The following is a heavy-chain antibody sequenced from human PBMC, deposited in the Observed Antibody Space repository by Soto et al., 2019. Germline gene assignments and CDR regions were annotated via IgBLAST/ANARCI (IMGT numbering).Heavy chain of an antibody. J-gene: IGHJ3*02. V-gene: IGHV1-18*01. CDR3: ARGPFAYYDFWSGYWPHDAFDI. CDR2: ISAYNGNT. D-gene: IGHD3-3*01. Sequence: ASVKVSCKASGYTFTSYGISWVRQAPGQGLEWMGWISAYNGNTNYAQKLQGRVTMTTDTSTSTAYKELRSLRSDDTAVYYCARGPFAYYDFWSGYWPHDAFDIWGQGTMVTVSS. CDR1: GYTFTSYG.